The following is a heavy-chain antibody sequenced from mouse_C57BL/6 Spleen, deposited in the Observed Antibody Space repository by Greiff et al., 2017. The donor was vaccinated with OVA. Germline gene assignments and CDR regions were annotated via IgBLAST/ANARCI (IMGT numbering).Heavy chain of an antibody. D-gene: IGHD2-4*01. CDR2: IRNKANGYTT. CDR3: ARSVYDYDDYFDY. J-gene: IGHJ2*01. V-gene: IGHV7-3*01. Sequence: EVKLMESGGGLVQPGGSLSLSCAASGFTFTDYYMSWVRQPPGKALEWLGFIRNKANGYTTEYSASVKGRFTISRDNSQSILYLQMNALRAEDSATYYCARSVYDYDDYFDYWGQGTTLTVSS. CDR1: GFTFTDYY.